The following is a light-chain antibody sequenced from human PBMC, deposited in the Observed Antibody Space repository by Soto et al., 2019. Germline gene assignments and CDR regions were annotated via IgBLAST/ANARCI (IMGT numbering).Light chain of an antibody. V-gene: IGKV3-15*01. CDR3: QQYNNWPLYA. CDR2: GAS. CDR1: QSVSSN. J-gene: IGKJ2*01. Sequence: EIVMTQSPATLSVSPGERATLSCRASQSVSSNLAWYQQKPGQAPRLLIYGASTRATGTPARFSGSGSGTEFTITISSLQSEDFDVYYCQQYNNWPLYAFGQGTKLEIK.